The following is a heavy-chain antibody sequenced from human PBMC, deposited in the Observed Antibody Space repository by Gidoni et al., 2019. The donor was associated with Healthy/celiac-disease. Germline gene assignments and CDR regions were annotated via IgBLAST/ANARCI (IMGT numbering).Heavy chain of an antibody. J-gene: IGHJ4*02. V-gene: IGHV1-69*19. CDR1: AVLFSSYA. CDR3: ALDRGPIDGYRAPCDY. CDR2: SSPNNGRA. Sequence: QLLECGADVRNPGCSVQVSCMAAAVLFSSYAFSWVRQAPGHGLEGMGGSSPNNGRAKYAQMFQVRVAMTPDQSRRPAYIALSAQGSEETGVYCCALDRGPIDGYRAPCDYWAQRTLVTVST. D-gene: IGHD3-16*02.